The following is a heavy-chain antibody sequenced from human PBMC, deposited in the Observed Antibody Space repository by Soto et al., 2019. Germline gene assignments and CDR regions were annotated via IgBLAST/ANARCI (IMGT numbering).Heavy chain of an antibody. D-gene: IGHD2-15*01. J-gene: IGHJ3*02. CDR3: ARELNDAFDI. CDR1: GGSLSGYY. Sequence: SETLSLTCAVYGGSLSGYYWCWIRQPPGKGLEWIGEINHSGSTNYNPSLKSRVTKSVDTSKNQFSLKLTSVTAADTAVYYCARELNDAFDIWGQGTMVTVSS. CDR2: INHSGST. V-gene: IGHV4-34*01.